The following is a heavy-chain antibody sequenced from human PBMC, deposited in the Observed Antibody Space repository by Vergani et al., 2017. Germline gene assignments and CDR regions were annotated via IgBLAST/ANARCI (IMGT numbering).Heavy chain of an antibody. V-gene: IGHV3-23*01. CDR2: ISGSGGST. D-gene: IGHD3-22*01. CDR1: GFTFSSYA. J-gene: IGHJ4*02. CDR3: AKVTTQYYYDSLGLDY. Sequence: EVQLLESGGGLVQPGGSLRLSCAASGFTFSSYAMSWVRQAPGKGLEWVSAISGSGGSTYYADSVKGRFTISRDNSKNTLYLQMNSLRAEDTAVYYCAKVTTQYYYDSLGLDYWGQGTLVTVSS.